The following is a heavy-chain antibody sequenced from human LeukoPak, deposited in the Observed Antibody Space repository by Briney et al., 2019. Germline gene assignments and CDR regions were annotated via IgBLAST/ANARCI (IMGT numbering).Heavy chain of an antibody. CDR2: INSDGGGA. V-gene: IGHV3-74*01. Sequence: GGSLRLSCAASGITFGNNWMHWVRQGPGQGLVWISRINSDGGGAIYADSVKGRFTVSRDNAKNTLYLQMNSLRAEDTAVYYCARDVPHNWFDTWGQGTLVTVSS. J-gene: IGHJ5*02. CDR3: ARDVPHNWFDT. CDR1: GITFGNNW.